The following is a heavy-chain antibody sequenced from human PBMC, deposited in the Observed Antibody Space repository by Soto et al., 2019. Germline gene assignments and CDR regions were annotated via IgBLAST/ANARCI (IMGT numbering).Heavy chain of an antibody. CDR1: GFTFRTYT. D-gene: IGHD3-22*01. CDR2: ISYDGSNN. J-gene: IGHJ4*02. CDR3: ARASQYYYDGSVPLDY. Sequence: PGGPLRISFAASGFTFRTYTIHWVRQAPGKVRELVALISYDGSNNYYAYSVKGRFTISRDNSKNTLYLQMTSLRAGDTAVYFCARASQYYYDGSVPLDYWGQGTLVSVSS. V-gene: IGHV3-30-3*01.